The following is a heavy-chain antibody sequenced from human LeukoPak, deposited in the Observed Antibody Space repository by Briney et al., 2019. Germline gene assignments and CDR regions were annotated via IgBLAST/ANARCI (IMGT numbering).Heavy chain of an antibody. V-gene: IGHV4-39*07. D-gene: IGHD6-19*01. CDR3: ARVAQKLERIVVAGTSEWRANWFFDL. J-gene: IGHJ2*01. CDR1: GGSISTSGSY. Sequence: SETLSLTCTVSGGSISTSGSYWGWVRQPPGKGLEWIGIIYYSGSTYYNPSLKSRVTISVDTSKNQFSLKLTSVTAADTAVYYCARVAQKLERIVVAGTSEWRANWFFDLWGRGTLVTVSS. CDR2: IYYSGST.